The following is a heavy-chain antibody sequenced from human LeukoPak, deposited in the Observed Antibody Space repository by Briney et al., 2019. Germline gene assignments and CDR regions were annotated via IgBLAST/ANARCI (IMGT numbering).Heavy chain of an antibody. D-gene: IGHD1-14*01. Sequence: GGSLRLSCAASGFTFSDYYMSWIRQAPGKGLEWVSYISSSSSYTNYADSVKGRFTISRDNAKNSLYLQMNSLRDEDTAVYYCARAPGDFDYWGQGTLVTVSS. CDR2: ISSSSSYT. V-gene: IGHV3-11*06. J-gene: IGHJ4*02. CDR1: GFTFSDYY. CDR3: ARAPGDFDY.